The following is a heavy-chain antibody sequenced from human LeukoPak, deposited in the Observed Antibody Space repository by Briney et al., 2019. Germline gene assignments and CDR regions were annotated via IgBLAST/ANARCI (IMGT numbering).Heavy chain of an antibody. D-gene: IGHD3-3*01. V-gene: IGHV1-2*02. CDR1: GYTFTGYY. J-gene: IGHJ4*02. Sequence: ASVKVSCKASGYTFTGYYMHWVRQAPGQGLEWMGWINPNSGGTNYAQKFQGRVTMTRDTSISTAYMELSRLRSDDTAVYYCARDPRGFWSGYYYIEASYDYWGQGTLVTVSS. CDR3: ARDPRGFWSGYYYIEASYDY. CDR2: INPNSGGT.